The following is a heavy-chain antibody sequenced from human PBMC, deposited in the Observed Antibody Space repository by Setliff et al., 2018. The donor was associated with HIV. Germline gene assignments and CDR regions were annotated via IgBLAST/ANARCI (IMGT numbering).Heavy chain of an antibody. D-gene: IGHD3-22*01. CDR1: GYTFISYG. V-gene: IGHV1-18*01. CDR2: ISTYNGNT. CDR3: ARAVYYYDSSGYYTFDAFDI. Sequence: ASVKVSCKTSGYTFISYGVTWVRQVPGQGLEWVGWISTYNGNTNYAQKFQGRVTMTTDTSTSTAYMELSSLRSEDTAVYYCARAVYYYDSSGYYTFDAFDIWGQGTMVTVSS. J-gene: IGHJ3*02.